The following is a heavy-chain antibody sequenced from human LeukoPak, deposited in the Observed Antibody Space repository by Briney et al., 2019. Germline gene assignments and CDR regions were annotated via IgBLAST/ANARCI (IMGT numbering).Heavy chain of an antibody. CDR1: GDTFTSYY. V-gene: IGHV1-46*01. CDR3: ARVFEGYSYGYTPSDY. D-gene: IGHD5-18*01. Sequence: ASVKVSCKASGDTFTSYYMHWGRQAPGQGLEWMGIINPSGGSTSYAQKFQGRVTMTRDTSTSTVYMELSSLRSEDTAVYYCARVFEGYSYGYTPSDYWGQGTLVTVSS. J-gene: IGHJ4*02. CDR2: INPSGGST.